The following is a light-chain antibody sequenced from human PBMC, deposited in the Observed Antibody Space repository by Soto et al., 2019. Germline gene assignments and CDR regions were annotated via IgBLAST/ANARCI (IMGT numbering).Light chain of an antibody. CDR3: QQSYSPPRT. J-gene: IGKJ2*01. CDR1: QNINIY. V-gene: IGKV1-39*01. CDR2: AAS. Sequence: DIPMTQSPSSLSASVGDRVTITCRASQNINIYLNWYQQKPWKAPQVLIYAASSLQSGVPSRFTGSVSGTDFTLTISSLQSEDFGTYYCQQSYSPPRTFGHGTKLEIK.